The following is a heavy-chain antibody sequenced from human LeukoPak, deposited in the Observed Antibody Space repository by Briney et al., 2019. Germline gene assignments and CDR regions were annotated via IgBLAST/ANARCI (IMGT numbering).Heavy chain of an antibody. D-gene: IGHD3-3*01. V-gene: IGHV4-39*07. CDR1: GGSISSSSYY. CDR3: ARDTPWSGDPLGNWFDP. CDR2: IYYNGNT. Sequence: PSETLSLTCTVSGGSISSSSYYWGWIRQPPGKGLEWIGSIYYNGNTYYNPSLKSRVTISVDTSKNQFSLKLSSVTAADTALYYCARDTPWSGDPLGNWFDPRGQGTLVTVSS. J-gene: IGHJ5*02.